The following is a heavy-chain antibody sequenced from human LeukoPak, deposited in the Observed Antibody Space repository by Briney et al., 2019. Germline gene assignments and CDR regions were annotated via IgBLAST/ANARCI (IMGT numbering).Heavy chain of an antibody. D-gene: IGHD2-21*02. Sequence: GGSLRLSCGVSGFTLNNYAMNWVRQAPGKGLEWVSSISGGGGITYYADSVKGRFTISRDNSKNTLYLQMNSLRAEDTAIYYCAKSVVVVTATSDFFDYWGQGTLVTVSS. CDR1: GFTLNNYA. CDR2: ISGGGGIT. J-gene: IGHJ4*02. CDR3: AKSVVVVTATSDFFDY. V-gene: IGHV3-23*01.